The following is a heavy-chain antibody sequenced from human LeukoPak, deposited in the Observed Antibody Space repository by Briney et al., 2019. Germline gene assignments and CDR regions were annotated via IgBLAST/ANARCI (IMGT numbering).Heavy chain of an antibody. CDR1: GGSISSSSYY. CDR2: LYYSGST. V-gene: IGHV4-39*01. D-gene: IGHD1-26*01. J-gene: IGHJ4*02. Sequence: SETLSLTCTVSGGSISSSSYYWGWIRQPPGQGLEWIGSLYYSGSTYYNPSLKSRVTISVDTSKNQFSLKLSSVTAANTAVYYCARHSIGATTDFDYWGQGTLVTVSS. CDR3: ARHSIGATTDFDY.